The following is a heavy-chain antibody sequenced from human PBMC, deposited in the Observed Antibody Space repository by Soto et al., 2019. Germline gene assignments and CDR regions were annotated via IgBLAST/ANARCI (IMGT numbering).Heavy chain of an antibody. CDR3: GRVDWNAGAD. Sequence: EVRLAESGGGLVQPGGSLRLSCVASGLSFSDYWIHWVRQAPGKGLIWVSGIRSGGDTDYADSVKGRFTISRDNAKNTVYLQMNNLRADDTAVYYCGRVDWNAGADWGRGTLVTVSS. D-gene: IGHD1-1*01. CDR2: IRSGGDT. V-gene: IGHV3-74*01. CDR1: GLSFSDYW. J-gene: IGHJ4*02.